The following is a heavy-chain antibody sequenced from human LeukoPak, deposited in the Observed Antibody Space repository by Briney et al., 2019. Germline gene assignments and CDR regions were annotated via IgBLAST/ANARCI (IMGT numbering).Heavy chain of an antibody. CDR2: IIHIFGTA. Sequence: GSSVKVSCKASGGTFSSYAISWVRQAPGQGLEWMGGIIHIFGTANYAQKFQGRVTIIADESTSTAYMELSSLRSEDTAVYYCARVGLAYYYDSSGYYFPVDYWGQGTLVTVSS. D-gene: IGHD3-22*01. J-gene: IGHJ4*02. CDR3: ARVGLAYYYDSSGYYFPVDY. V-gene: IGHV1-69*01. CDR1: GGTFSSYA.